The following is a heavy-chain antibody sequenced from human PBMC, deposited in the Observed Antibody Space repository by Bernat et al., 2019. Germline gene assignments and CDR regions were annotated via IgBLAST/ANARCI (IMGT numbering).Heavy chain of an antibody. V-gene: IGHV4-39*01. D-gene: IGHD2-15*01. J-gene: IGHJ3*02. CDR2: IHYSGST. CDR1: GGSISSSSYY. Sequence: QLQLQESGPGLVKSSETLSLTCSVSGGSISSSSYYWGWIRQPPGKGLEGIGSIHYSGSTYYKPSLKSRVTISVDTSKNQFSLKLSSVTATDTAVYYCARGGGHCSGGTCYSGRDAFDIWGQGTMVTVSS. CDR3: ARGGGHCSGGTCYSGRDAFDI.